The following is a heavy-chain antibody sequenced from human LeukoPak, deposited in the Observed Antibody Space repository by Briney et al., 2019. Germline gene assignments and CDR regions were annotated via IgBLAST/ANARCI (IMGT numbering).Heavy chain of an antibody. V-gene: IGHV5-51*01. CDR1: GYSFTSYW. Sequence: GESLKISCKGSGYSFTSYWIGWARKMPGKGLEWMGFIYPGDSDTRYSPSFQGQGTFSADKYINTAYLQWNSLKASDTAMYYCARRAVSSDWHYFDYWGQGTLVTVSS. CDR3: ARRAVSSDWHYFDY. J-gene: IGHJ4*02. D-gene: IGHD6-19*01. CDR2: IYPGDSDT.